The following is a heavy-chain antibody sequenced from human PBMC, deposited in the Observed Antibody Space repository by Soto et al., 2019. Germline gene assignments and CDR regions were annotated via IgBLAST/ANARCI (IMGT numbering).Heavy chain of an antibody. CDR1: GFTFSNAW. Sequence: PGGSLRLSCAASGFTFSNAWMSWVRQAPGKGLEWVGRIKSKTDGGTTDYAAPVKGRFTISRDDPKNTLYLQMNSLKAEDTAVYYCTTDLAGLPRSVPWGQGILVTVSS. D-gene: IGHD3-10*01. CDR3: TTDLAGLPRSVP. CDR2: IKSKTDGGTT. V-gene: IGHV3-15*01. J-gene: IGHJ5*02.